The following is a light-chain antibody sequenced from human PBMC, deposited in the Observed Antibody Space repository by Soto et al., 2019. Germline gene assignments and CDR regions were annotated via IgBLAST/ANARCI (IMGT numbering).Light chain of an antibody. J-gene: IGKJ1*01. CDR1: QYIGSA. V-gene: IGKV3-20*01. CDR3: HQYGSSPRT. CDR2: DAS. Sequence: EVVLTQSPATLSVSPGDRATLSCRASQYIGSAVAWYHQRSGQAPRLLIFDASIRVPTTPARFSGSVSGTDFTLSISRLEPGDFGMYFCHQYGSSPRTFGQGTKVDIK.